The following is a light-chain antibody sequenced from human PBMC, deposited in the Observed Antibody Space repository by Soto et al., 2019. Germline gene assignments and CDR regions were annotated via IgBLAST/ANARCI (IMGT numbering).Light chain of an antibody. V-gene: IGLV1-44*01. J-gene: IGLJ2*01. Sequence: QSVLTQPPSASATPGQRVTISCSGSSSNIGSNTVNWYQHLPGTASKLLIYSSNQRPSGVPARFSRCKSGTSASLAISGFQSEDEADYFCAAWDGGVNVYVLGGGTKLTV. CDR2: SSN. CDR3: AAWDGGVNVYV. CDR1: SSNIGSNT.